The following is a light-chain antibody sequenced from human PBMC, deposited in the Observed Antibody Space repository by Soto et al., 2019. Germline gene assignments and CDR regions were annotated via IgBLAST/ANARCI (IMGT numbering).Light chain of an antibody. CDR1: QSVSSN. CDR2: DAS. CDR3: QQYNTWPLT. J-gene: IGKJ3*01. Sequence: EAVMTQSPATLSVSPGERPTLSCRASQSVSSNLAWHQQKPGQAPRLLIYDASTRATGIPARFNGSGSGTEFTLTISGLQSEDFEVYYCQQYNTWPLTFGPGTKVDIK. V-gene: IGKV3-15*01.